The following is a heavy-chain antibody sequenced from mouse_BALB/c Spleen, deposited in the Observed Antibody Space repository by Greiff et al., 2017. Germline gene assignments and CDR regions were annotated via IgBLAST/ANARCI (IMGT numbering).Heavy chain of an antibody. V-gene: IGHV2-6-4*01. CDR1: GFSLSRYS. Sequence: VQLQESGPGLVAPSQSLSLTCTVSGFSLSRYSVHWVRQPPGKGLEWLGMILGGGSTNYYSALNSRLSISKDNTKSQVFLKMNSLQTDDTAMYYCARSFDYDGAWFAYWGQGTLVTGSA. J-gene: IGHJ3*01. CDR3: ARSFDYDGAWFAY. D-gene: IGHD2-4*01. CDR2: ILGGGST.